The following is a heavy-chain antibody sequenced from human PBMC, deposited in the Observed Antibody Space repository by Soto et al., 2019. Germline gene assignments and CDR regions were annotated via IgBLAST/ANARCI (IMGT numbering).Heavy chain of an antibody. CDR1: GGTFSSYA. J-gene: IGHJ5*02. D-gene: IGHD3-22*01. Sequence: QVQLVQSGAEVKKPGSSVKVSCNASGGTFSSYAISWVRQAPGQGLEWMGGIIPIFGTANYAQKFQGRVTITADESTSTAYMELSSQRSEDTAVYYCAQSLGIVVVTTARNWFDPWGQGTLVTVSS. V-gene: IGHV1-69*01. CDR3: AQSLGIVVVTTARNWFDP. CDR2: IIPIFGTA.